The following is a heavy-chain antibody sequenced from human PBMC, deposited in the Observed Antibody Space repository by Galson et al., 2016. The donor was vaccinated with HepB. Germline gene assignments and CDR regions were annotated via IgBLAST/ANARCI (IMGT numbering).Heavy chain of an antibody. V-gene: IGHV1-18*01. D-gene: IGHD3-10*01. Sequence: QSGAEVKKPGASVKVSCKASGFLFNTYGFSWLRQAPGQGLEWMGWISAYNGNTNYAQRFQGRVTMTTDTSTSTACMELRSLRSDDTAAYFCARDPGGRGRGYYYGMDVWGQGTTVTVSS. CDR2: ISAYNGNT. CDR1: GFLFNTYG. CDR3: ARDPGGRGRGYYYGMDV. J-gene: IGHJ6*02.